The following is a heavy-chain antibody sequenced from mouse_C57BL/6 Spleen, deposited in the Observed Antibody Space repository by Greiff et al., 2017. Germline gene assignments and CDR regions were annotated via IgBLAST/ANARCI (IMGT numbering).Heavy chain of an antibody. CDR3: TCGNYPRRAMDY. CDR2: ISSGGDYI. V-gene: IGHV5-9-1*02. J-gene: IGHJ4*01. Sequence: DVMLVESGEGLVKPGGSLKLSCAASGFTFSSYAMSWVRQTPEKRLEWVAYISSGGDYIYYADTVKGRFTISRDKARNTLYLQMSSLKSEDTAMYYCTCGNYPRRAMDYWGQGTSVTVSS. CDR1: GFTFSSYA. D-gene: IGHD2-1*01.